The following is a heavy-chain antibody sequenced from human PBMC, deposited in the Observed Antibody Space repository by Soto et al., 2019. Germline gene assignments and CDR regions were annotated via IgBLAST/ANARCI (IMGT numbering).Heavy chain of an antibody. CDR2: IYHSGST. J-gene: IGHJ6*02. CDR3: ARDQGGIGYDILTGYRDYYGMDV. CDR1: GGSISSGGYS. D-gene: IGHD3-9*01. Sequence: SETLSLTCAVSGGSISSGGYSWSWIRQPPGKGLEWIGYIYHSGSTYYNPSLKSRVTISVDRSKNQFSLKLSSVTAADTAVYYCARDQGGIGYDILTGYRDYYGMDVWGQGTTVTV. V-gene: IGHV4-30-2*01.